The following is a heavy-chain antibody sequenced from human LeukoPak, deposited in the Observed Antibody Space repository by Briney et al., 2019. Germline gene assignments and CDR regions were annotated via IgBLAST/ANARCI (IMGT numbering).Heavy chain of an antibody. CDR2: ITATTGRT. V-gene: IGHV3-23*01. J-gene: IGHJ5*02. CDR3: AKEATSTWYGGWFDR. CDR1: GFTFSSYA. Sequence: PGGSLRLSCAASGFTFSSYAMSWVRQAPGRGLEWVSGITATTGRTYYADSVKGRFTISRDNSKNTLYLQTNSLRAEDTGKFYCAKEATSTWYGGWFDRWGQGTLVTVSS. D-gene: IGHD6-13*01.